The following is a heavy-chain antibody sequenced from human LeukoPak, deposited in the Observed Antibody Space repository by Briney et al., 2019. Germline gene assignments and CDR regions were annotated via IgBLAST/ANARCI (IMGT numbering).Heavy chain of an antibody. V-gene: IGHV4-59*08. CDR3: ARRRYYYGSGSYSYYFDY. J-gene: IGHJ4*02. CDR1: GGSISSFY. Sequence: SVTLSLTCTVSGGSISSFYWMWLRQPPGKGLEGIGYIYYSGSTNSIPSLKSRVTISVDTSKHQFSLKLSSVTAADTAVYYRARRRYYYGSGSYSYYFDYWGQGTLVTVSS. CDR2: IYYSGST. D-gene: IGHD3-10*01.